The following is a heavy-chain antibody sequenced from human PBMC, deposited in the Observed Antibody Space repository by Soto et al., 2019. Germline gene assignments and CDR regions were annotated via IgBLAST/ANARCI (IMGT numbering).Heavy chain of an antibody. J-gene: IGHJ3*01. D-gene: IGHD6-6*01. CDR1: GGSFSIYT. Sequence: QVQLVQSGVEVKKPGSSVQVSCKAAGGSFSIYTVFWVRQAPGQGLEWMGRIIPMFDIANYAQNFQGRVTFNAEKFTDTVYMEMLNLRSDDTAVYYCTLGSLSGEVFDVWGQGTLVTVSS. CDR2: IIPMFDIA. V-gene: IGHV1-69*02. CDR3: TLGSLSGEVFDV.